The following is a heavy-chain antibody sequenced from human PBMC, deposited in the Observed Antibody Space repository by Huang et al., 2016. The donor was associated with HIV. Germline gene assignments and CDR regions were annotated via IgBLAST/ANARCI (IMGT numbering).Heavy chain of an antibody. CDR1: GFGLSGYA. CDR3: STWWLSNRTPATAFDN. CDR2: GSDSGRST. J-gene: IGHJ4*02. Sequence: EVQLLESGGTLVPPGGSLRLSCAASAASGFGLSGYAMSWAGQGPGKGLEWVSAGSDSGRSTYYADSVRGRFTISRDNSKNTVHLQMNNLRAEDTAVYYCSTWWLSNRTPATAFDNWGRGTLVTISS. V-gene: IGHV3-23*01. D-gene: IGHD2-15*01.